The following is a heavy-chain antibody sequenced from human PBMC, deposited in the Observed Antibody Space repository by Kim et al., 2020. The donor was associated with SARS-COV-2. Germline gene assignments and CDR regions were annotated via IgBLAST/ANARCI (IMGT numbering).Heavy chain of an antibody. J-gene: IGHJ4*02. CDR2: IYYSGST. Sequence: SETLSLTCTVSGGSISSSSYYWGWIRQPPGKGLEWIGSIYYSGSTYYNPSLKSRVTISVDTSKNQFSLKLSSVTAADTAVYYCARHPRGRGWVSPNHQYYFDYWGQGTLVTVSS. CDR3: ARHPRGRGWVSPNHQYYFDY. D-gene: IGHD3-10*01. V-gene: IGHV4-39*01. CDR1: GGSISSSSYY.